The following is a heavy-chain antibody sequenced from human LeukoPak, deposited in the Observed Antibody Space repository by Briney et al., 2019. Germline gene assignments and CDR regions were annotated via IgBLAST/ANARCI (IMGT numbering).Heavy chain of an antibody. V-gene: IGHV1-69*13. Sequence: SVKVSCKASGGTFSSNAISWVRQAPGQGLEWMGGIIPIFGTANYAQKFQGRVTITADESTSAAYMELSSLRSEDTAVYYCARAESVYDSSGYSVWGLGTLVTVSS. CDR2: IIPIFGTA. D-gene: IGHD3-22*01. CDR3: ARAESVYDSSGYSV. CDR1: GGTFSSNA. J-gene: IGHJ4*02.